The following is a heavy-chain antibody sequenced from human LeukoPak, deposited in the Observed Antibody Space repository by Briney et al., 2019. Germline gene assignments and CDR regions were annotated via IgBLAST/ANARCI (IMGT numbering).Heavy chain of an antibody. CDR3: ARAETGEWLFQFDY. CDR2: IYYSGST. Sequence: PSETLSLTCTVSGGSIGSYYWSWIRQPPGKGLEWIGYIYYSGSTNYNPSLKSRVTISVDTSKNQFSLKLSSVTAADTAVYYCARAETGEWLFQFDYWGQGTLVTVSS. CDR1: GGSIGSYY. J-gene: IGHJ4*02. V-gene: IGHV4-59*01. D-gene: IGHD3-3*01.